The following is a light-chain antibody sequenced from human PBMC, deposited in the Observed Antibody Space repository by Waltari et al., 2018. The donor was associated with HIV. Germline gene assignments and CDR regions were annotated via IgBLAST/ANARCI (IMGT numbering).Light chain of an antibody. CDR3: QQYGSSPYT. V-gene: IGKV3-20*01. CDR1: QTVSTNY. CDR2: GAS. Sequence: DIVLTQSPGTLSLSPGERATLSCTASQTVSTNYLAWYQQKPGQAPNLLIYGASSRATGIPDRFSGSGSGTDFALTIRRLEPEDFALYYCQQYGSSPYTFGQGTKLEIK. J-gene: IGKJ2*01.